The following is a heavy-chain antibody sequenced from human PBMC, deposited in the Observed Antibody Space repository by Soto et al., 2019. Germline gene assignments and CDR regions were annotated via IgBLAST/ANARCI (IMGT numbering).Heavy chain of an antibody. Sequence: QVELVESGGGVVQPGGSLRLACAASGFTFSSYGLHWVRQAPGKGLEWVAVIWFDGSKEFYAASVEGRFTISRDNSKNMVYLEMNSPRDVDTAVYYCARAVRAAKGWFDSWGQGTLVTVSS. CDR3: ARAVRAAKGWFDS. D-gene: IGHD2-2*01. J-gene: IGHJ5*01. CDR1: GFTFSSYG. V-gene: IGHV3-33*01. CDR2: IWFDGSKE.